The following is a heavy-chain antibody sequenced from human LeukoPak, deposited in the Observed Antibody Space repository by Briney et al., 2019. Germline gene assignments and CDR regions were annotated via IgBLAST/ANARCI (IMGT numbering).Heavy chain of an antibody. CDR3: ARGYSGYDPFDY. Sequence: WETLSLTCAVYGGSFSGYCWSWFRQPPGKGLDGIGEINHSGSTNYSPSLTSRVTISLDTSKNQFSLKLSPVTAADTAVYYCARGYSGYDPFDYWAQGTLVTVSS. J-gene: IGHJ4*02. V-gene: IGHV4-34*01. D-gene: IGHD5-12*01. CDR2: INHSGST. CDR1: GGSFSGYC.